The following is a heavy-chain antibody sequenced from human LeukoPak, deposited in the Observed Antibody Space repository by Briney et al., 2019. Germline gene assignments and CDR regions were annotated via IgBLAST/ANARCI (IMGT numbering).Heavy chain of an antibody. D-gene: IGHD2-2*01. V-gene: IGHV4-39*01. CDR2: LNQSGRN. Sequence: SETLSLTCTVSGDSLTSSTHHWGWIRPPPGKRLQWVVSLNQSGRNYSHAALKSRVSISMDTAKSQFSLTVNSVTAADAGVYDCDAEMTSSAAFDIWGQGTMVAVSS. J-gene: IGHJ3*02. CDR3: DAEMTSSAAFDI. CDR1: GDSLTSSTHH.